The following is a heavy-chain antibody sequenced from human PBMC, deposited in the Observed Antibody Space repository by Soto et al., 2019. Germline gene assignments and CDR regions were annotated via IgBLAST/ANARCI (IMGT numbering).Heavy chain of an antibody. V-gene: IGHV6-1*01. J-gene: IGHJ3*02. CDR1: GDSVSGNSAA. CDR3: ASRAQLFITMIDDAFDI. D-gene: IGHD3-22*01. CDR2: TYYRSKWYN. Sequence: SQTLSLTCAISGDSVSGNSAAWNWIRQSPSRCLEWLGRTYYRSKWYNDYSVAVKSRKTVTPDTSKIQFSLHLKSVAPEDTAVYYCASRAQLFITMIDDAFDIWGQVTMVTVSS.